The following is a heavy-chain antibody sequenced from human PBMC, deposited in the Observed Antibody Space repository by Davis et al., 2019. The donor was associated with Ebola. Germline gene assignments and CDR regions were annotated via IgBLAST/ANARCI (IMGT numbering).Heavy chain of an antibody. V-gene: IGHV3-21*01. D-gene: IGHD2-2*01. J-gene: IGHJ6*02. CDR2: ISSSSSYI. Sequence: GGSLRLSCAASGFTFSSYSMNWVRQAPGKGLEWVSSISSSSSYIYYADSVKGRFTISRDNAKNSLYLQMNSLRAEDTAVYYCLGKVPAANYYYYGMDVWGQGTTVTVSS. CDR1: GFTFSSYS. CDR3: LGKVPAANYYYYGMDV.